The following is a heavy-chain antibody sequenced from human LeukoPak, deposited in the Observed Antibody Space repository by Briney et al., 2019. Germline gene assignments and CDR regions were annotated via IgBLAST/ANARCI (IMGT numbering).Heavy chain of an antibody. D-gene: IGHD6-6*01. CDR2: ISGSGGST. CDR1: GFTFSSYA. V-gene: IGHV3-23*01. Sequence: PGGSLRLSCAASGFTFSSYAMSWVRQAPGKGLEWVSAISGSGGSTYYADSVKGRFTISRDNSKNTLYLQMNSLRAEDTAVYYCAKDLGQLLTRGLFDYWGQGTLVTVSS. J-gene: IGHJ4*02. CDR3: AKDLGQLLTRGLFDY.